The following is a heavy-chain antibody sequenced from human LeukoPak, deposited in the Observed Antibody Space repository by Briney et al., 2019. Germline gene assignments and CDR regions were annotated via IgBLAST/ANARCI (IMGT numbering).Heavy chain of an antibody. D-gene: IGHD5-18*01. Sequence: GGSLRLSCAASGFTVSSNYMSWVRQAPGKGLEWVSVIYSGGSTYYADSVKGRFTISRDNSKNTLYLQMNSLRAEDTAVYYCARGLLGHSYGNDYWGQGTLVTVPS. V-gene: IGHV3-53*01. J-gene: IGHJ4*02. CDR3: ARGLLGHSYGNDY. CDR1: GFTVSSNY. CDR2: IYSGGST.